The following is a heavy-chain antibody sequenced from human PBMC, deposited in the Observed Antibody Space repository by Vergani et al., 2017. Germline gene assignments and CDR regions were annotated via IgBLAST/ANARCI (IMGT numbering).Heavy chain of an antibody. CDR3: ARTLVDTAPDYYYYYMDV. CDR1: GFTFSSYG. D-gene: IGHD5-18*01. V-gene: IGHV3-30*03. CDR2: ISYDGSNK. J-gene: IGHJ6*03. Sequence: QVQLVESGGGVVQPGRSLRLSCAASGFTFSSYGMHWGRQAPGKGLEWVAVISYDGSNKYYADSVKGRFTISRDNSKNTLYLQMNSLRAEDTAVYYCARTLVDTAPDYYYYYMDVWGKGTTVTVSS.